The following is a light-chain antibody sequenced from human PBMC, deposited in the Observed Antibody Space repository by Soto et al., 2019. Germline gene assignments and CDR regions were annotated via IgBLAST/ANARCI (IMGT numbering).Light chain of an antibody. V-gene: IGKV1-12*01. J-gene: IGKJ1*01. CDR1: QTISTW. Sequence: ETQMTQSPSSLSASVGDRVTITCRASQTISTWMAWYQQKPGKAPKLLVYDASTLQSGVPSRFSGSGSGTDFTLTISSLQPEDFATYYCQQANSFPWTFGQGTKVDIK. CDR2: DAS. CDR3: QQANSFPWT.